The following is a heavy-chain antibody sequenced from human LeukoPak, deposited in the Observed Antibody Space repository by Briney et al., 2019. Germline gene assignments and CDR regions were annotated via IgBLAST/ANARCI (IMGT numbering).Heavy chain of an antibody. J-gene: IGHJ6*03. CDR1: GGSISSYY. CDR3: ARDRPTHPPRYYYYMDV. D-gene: IGHD4-17*01. Sequence: PSETLSLTCTVSGGSISSYYWSWIRQPPGQGLEWIGYIYYSGSTNYNPSLKSRVTISVDTSKNQFSLKLSSVTAADTAVYYCARDRPTHPPRYYYYMDVWGKGTTVTVSS. CDR2: IYYSGST. V-gene: IGHV4-59*12.